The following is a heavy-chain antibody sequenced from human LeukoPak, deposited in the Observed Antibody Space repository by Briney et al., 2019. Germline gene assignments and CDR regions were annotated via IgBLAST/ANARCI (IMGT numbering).Heavy chain of an antibody. J-gene: IGHJ4*02. V-gene: IGHV3-33*01. CDR3: ARDQKEPKYYFDY. CDR1: GFTFSSYG. CDR2: IWHDGSNK. Sequence: GRSLRLSCAASGFTFSSYGMHWVRQAPGKGLEWVAVIWHDGSNKYYADSVKGRFTISRDNSKNTLYLQMNSLRAEDTAVYYCARDQKEPKYYFDYWGQGTLVTVSS.